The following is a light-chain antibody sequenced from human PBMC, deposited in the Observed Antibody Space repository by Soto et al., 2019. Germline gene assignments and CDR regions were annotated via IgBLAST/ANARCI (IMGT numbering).Light chain of an antibody. Sequence: EIVLTQSPATLSLSPGERATLSCRASQSLSSFLAWYQQKPGQAPRLLIYDASNRATGIPARFSGSESGTDFTLTISNLEPEDFGVYYCQQRRNWPLTFGGGNKVEIK. CDR3: QQRRNWPLT. CDR2: DAS. J-gene: IGKJ4*01. V-gene: IGKV3-11*01. CDR1: QSLSSF.